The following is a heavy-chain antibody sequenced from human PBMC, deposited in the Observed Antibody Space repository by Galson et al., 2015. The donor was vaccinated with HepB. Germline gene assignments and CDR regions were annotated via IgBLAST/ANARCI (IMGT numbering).Heavy chain of an antibody. D-gene: IGHD3-10*01. J-gene: IGHJ3*02. V-gene: IGHV1-24*01. CDR2: FDPEDGET. Sequence: SVKVSCKVSGYTLTELSMHWVRQAPGKGLEWMGGFDPEDGETIYAQKFQGRVTMTEDTSTDTAYMELSSLRSEDTAVYYCATAYGSGSYYKRSDAFDIWGQGTMVTVSS. CDR1: GYTLTELS. CDR3: ATAYGSGSYYKRSDAFDI.